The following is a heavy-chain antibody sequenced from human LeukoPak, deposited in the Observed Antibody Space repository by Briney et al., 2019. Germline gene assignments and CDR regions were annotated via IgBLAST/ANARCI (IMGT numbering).Heavy chain of an antibody. J-gene: IGHJ4*02. CDR2: INSDGITT. CDR1: GFTFSSYW. D-gene: IGHD6-25*01. V-gene: IGHV3-74*01. Sequence: PGGSLRLSCAASGFTFSSYWMHWVRQAPGKGLVWVSRINSDGITTHYADSVKGRFTISRENSKNTMYMQMNSLRAEDTAVYYCAKEIGAAIYFDYWGQGTVVTVSS. CDR3: AKEIGAAIYFDY.